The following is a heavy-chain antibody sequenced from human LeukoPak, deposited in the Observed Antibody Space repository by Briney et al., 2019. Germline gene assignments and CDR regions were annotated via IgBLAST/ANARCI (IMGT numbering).Heavy chain of an antibody. D-gene: IGHD3-9*01. CDR1: GGSIRSSYYY. V-gene: IGHV4-39*01. Sequence: PSETLSLTCTVSGGSIRSSYYYWGWIRQPPGKGLEWIGSIYDSGSTYYNPSLKSRVTISVDTSKNQFSLKLSSVTAADTAVYYCARAPYDILTGYTDAFDIWGQGTMVTVSS. CDR2: IYDSGST. J-gene: IGHJ3*02. CDR3: ARAPYDILTGYTDAFDI.